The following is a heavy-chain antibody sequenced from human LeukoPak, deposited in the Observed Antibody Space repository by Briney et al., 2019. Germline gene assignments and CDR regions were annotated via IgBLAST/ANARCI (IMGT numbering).Heavy chain of an antibody. V-gene: IGHV4-4*02. CDR2: IYHSGST. Sequence: PSETLSLTCAVSGGSISSSNWWSWVRQHPGKGLEWIGEIYHSGSTNYNPSLKSRVTISVDKSKNQFSLKLSSVTAADTAVYYCARFIAAAGTAHYYYGMDVWGQGTTVTVSS. D-gene: IGHD6-13*01. CDR1: GGSISSSNW. CDR3: ARFIAAAGTAHYYYGMDV. J-gene: IGHJ6*02.